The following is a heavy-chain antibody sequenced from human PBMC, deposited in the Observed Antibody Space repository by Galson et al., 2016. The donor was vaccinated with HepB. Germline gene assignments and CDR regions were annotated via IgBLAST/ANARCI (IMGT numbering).Heavy chain of an antibody. V-gene: IGHV3-49*03. CDR3: SRELSFSRSHYYFDY. CDR2: IRSKAYGATT. D-gene: IGHD1-26*01. CDR1: GFTFGDHA. J-gene: IGHJ4*02. Sequence: SLRLSCATSGFTFGDHAMNWFRQTPGKGLEWVGVIRSKAYGATTEYAASVKGRFTISRDDSKSIAYLQVNSLKTEDTAVYYYSRELSFSRSHYYFDYWGQGTLVTVSS.